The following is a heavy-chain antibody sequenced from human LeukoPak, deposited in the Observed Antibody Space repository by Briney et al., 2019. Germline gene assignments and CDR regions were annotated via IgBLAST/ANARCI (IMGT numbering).Heavy chain of an antibody. CDR2: ISGSGGST. V-gene: IGHV3-23*01. CDR1: GFTFSNYA. J-gene: IGHJ4*02. CDR3: AKAPTLCSSISCYFDY. Sequence: GGSLRLSCAASGFTFSNYAMSWVRQAPGKGLEWVSAISGSGGSTYYADSVKGRFTISRDNSKNTLHLQMNSLRAEDTAVYSCAKAPTLCSSISCYFDYWGQGTRVTVSS. D-gene: IGHD2-2*01.